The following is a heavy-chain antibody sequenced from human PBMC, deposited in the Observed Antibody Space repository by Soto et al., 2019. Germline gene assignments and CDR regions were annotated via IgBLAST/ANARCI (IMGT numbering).Heavy chain of an antibody. Sequence: GSLRLSCAASGXTVSSYWMHWVRQAPGKGLEWVAVIWYDGSNKYYADSVKGRFTISRENSKNTLYLQMNSLRAEDTAVYYCARGGPYYYDSSGYLDYWGQGTLGTVSS. CDR3: ARGGPYYYDSSGYLDY. CDR1: GXTVSSYW. CDR2: IWYDGSNK. J-gene: IGHJ4*02. D-gene: IGHD3-22*01. V-gene: IGHV3-33*01.